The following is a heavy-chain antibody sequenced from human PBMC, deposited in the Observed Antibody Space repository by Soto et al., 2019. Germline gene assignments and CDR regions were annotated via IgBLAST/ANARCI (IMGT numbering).Heavy chain of an antibody. D-gene: IGHD1-20*01. Sequence: QVQLQESGPGLVKPSETLSLTCTVSGGSISSYYWSWIRQPPGKGLEWIGYIYYSGSTNYNPSLKSRVTISVDTSKNQFSLNLSSVTAADTAVYYCARLYNWNNISYYIDVWGKGTTVTVAS. J-gene: IGHJ6*03. CDR1: GGSISSYY. CDR2: IYYSGST. CDR3: ARLYNWNNISYYIDV. V-gene: IGHV4-59*08.